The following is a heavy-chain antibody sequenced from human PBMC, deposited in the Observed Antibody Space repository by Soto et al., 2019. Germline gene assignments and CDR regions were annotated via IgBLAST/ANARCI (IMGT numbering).Heavy chain of an antibody. CDR3: ARVVTVVESKWFDS. D-gene: IGHD2-15*01. Sequence: SETLSLTCTVSGGSISSGGYYWSWIRQHPGKDLGWMGYIYYSGSAYYDPALKRRVTISVDTSKNQFSLKLSSVAAADTAVYCCARVVTVVESKWFDSWGQGTLVTVSS. V-gene: IGHV4-31*03. CDR2: IYYSGSA. CDR1: GGSISSGGYY. J-gene: IGHJ5*01.